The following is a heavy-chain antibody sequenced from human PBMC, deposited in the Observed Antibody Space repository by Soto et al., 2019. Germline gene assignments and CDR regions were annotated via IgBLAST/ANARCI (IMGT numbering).Heavy chain of an antibody. CDR2: INYSGST. Sequence: SETLSLTCTVSSGSISNYYWTWIRQPPGKGLEWIGYINYSGSTNYNPALKSRVTISVDTSKNQFSLKVNSVTAADTAVYYCARGVYAYGSGNRFDPWGQGTLVTVSS. V-gene: IGHV4-59*01. D-gene: IGHD3-10*01. CDR1: SGSISNYY. J-gene: IGHJ5*02. CDR3: ARGVYAYGSGNRFDP.